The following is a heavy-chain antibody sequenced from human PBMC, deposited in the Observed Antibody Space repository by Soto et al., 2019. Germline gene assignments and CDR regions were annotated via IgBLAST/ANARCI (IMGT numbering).Heavy chain of an antibody. D-gene: IGHD4-17*01. CDR1: GYTFTSYD. CDR2: MNPNSGNT. CDR3: ARGVVWATVTTWDY. Sequence: QVQLVQSGAEVKKPGASVKVSCKASGYTFTSYDINWVRQATGQGLEWMGWMNPNSGNTGYAQKFQGRVTMTRNTSISTAYMELSSLRSEDTAVYFCARGVVWATVTTWDYWGQGTLVTVSS. J-gene: IGHJ4*02. V-gene: IGHV1-8*01.